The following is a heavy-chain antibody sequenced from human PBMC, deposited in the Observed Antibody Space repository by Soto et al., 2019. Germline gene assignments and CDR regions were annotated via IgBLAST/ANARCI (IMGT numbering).Heavy chain of an antibody. CDR1: GCNVRSNY. V-gene: IGHV3-53*01. CDR2: IYSGGST. D-gene: IGHD3-9*01. J-gene: IGHJ3*02. CDR3: ARDAINGAFDI. Sequence: GGALRLSCTASGCNVRSNYITCVLEAPGKGLEWVSMIYSGGSTYYADSVKGRFTISRDTSKNTLDLQMNSLRAEDTAVHYCARDAINGAFDIWDQETMVTVS.